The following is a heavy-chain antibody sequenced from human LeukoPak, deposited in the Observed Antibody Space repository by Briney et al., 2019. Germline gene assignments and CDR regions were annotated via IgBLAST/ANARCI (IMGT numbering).Heavy chain of an antibody. V-gene: IGHV1-2*06. CDR2: INPNSGGT. CDR3: ASSIGYCTNGVCWGAFDI. CDR1: GYTFTGYY. Sequence: ASVKVSRKASGYTFTGYYMHWVRQAPGQGVEWMGRINPNSGGTNYAQKFQGRVTMTRDASISTAYMELSRLRSDDTAVYYCASSIGYCTNGVCWGAFDIWGQGTMVTVSS. D-gene: IGHD2-8*01. J-gene: IGHJ3*02.